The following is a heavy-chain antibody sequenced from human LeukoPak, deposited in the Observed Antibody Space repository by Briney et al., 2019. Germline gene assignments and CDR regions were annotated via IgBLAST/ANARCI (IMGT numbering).Heavy chain of an antibody. CDR1: GYTFTSYD. CDR2: MNPNSGNT. CDR3: ARSPRITIFGVVTRFDP. Sequence: ASVKVSCKASGYTFTSYDINWVRQATGQGLEWMGWMNPNSGNTGCAQKFQGRVTMTRNTSIGTAYMELSSLRSEDTAVYYCARSPRITIFGVVTRFDPWGQGTLVTVSS. J-gene: IGHJ5*02. D-gene: IGHD3-3*01. V-gene: IGHV1-8*01.